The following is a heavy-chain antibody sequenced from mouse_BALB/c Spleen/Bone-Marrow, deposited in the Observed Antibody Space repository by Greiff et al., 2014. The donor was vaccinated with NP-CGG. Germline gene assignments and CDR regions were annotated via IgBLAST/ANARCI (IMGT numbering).Heavy chain of an antibody. V-gene: IGHV14-3*02. CDR3: TRPSFYYGSSYWYFDV. CDR2: LDPANGDT. Sequence: VQLQQSGSELVKPGASVKLSCAASGFNIKDTYMHRVKQRPEQGLEWIGRLDPANGDTKYDPKFQGKATITADTSSNTAYLQLSSLTSEDTAVYYCTRPSFYYGSSYWYFDVWGAGTTVTVSS. J-gene: IGHJ1*01. CDR1: GFNIKDTY. D-gene: IGHD1-1*01.